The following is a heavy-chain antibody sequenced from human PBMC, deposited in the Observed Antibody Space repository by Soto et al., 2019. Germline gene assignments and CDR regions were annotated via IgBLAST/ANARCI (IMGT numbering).Heavy chain of an antibody. J-gene: IGHJ4*02. CDR1: GFTFDDYA. Sequence: EVQLVESGGGLVQPGRSLRLSCAASGFTFDDYAMHWVRQAPGKGLEWVSGISWNSGSIGYADSVKGRFTISRDNAKNSLYLQMNGLRAEDTALYYCAKDAYSSSWYVFDYWGQGTLVTVSS. V-gene: IGHV3-9*01. CDR3: AKDAYSSSWYVFDY. D-gene: IGHD6-13*01. CDR2: ISWNSGSI.